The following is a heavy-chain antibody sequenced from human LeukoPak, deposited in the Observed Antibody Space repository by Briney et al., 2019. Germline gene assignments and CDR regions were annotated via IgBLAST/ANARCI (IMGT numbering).Heavy chain of an antibody. V-gene: IGHV4-59*01. D-gene: IGHD3-22*01. CDR1: GGSISNYY. J-gene: IGHJ2*01. CDR2: IYYSGST. CDR3: ERDRQDGSGYYWYFDL. Sequence: PSETLSLTCTVSGGSISNYYWSWIRQPPGKGLEWIGYIYYSGSTNYNPSLKSRVTISVDTSKNQFSLKLSSVTAADTAVYYCERDRQDGSGYYWYFDLWGRGTLVTVSS.